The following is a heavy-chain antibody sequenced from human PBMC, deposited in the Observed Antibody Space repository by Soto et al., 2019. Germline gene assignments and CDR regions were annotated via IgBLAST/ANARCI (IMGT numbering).Heavy chain of an antibody. CDR1: GFTFTSSA. CDR2: IVVGSGNT. D-gene: IGHD2-15*01. CDR3: AVIGYCSGGSCYEP. J-gene: IGHJ5*02. V-gene: IGHV1-58*01. Sequence: GASVKVSCKASGFTFTSSAVQWVRQARGQRLEWIGWIVVGSGNTNYAQKFQERVTITRGMSTSTAYMELSSLRSEDTAVYYCAVIGYCSGGSCYEPWGQGTLVTVSS.